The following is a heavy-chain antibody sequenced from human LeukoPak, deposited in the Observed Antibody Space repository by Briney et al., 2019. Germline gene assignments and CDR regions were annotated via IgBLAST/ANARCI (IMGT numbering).Heavy chain of an antibody. Sequence: PGGSLRLSCAASGFTFDDYGMSWVRQAPGKGLEWVSGINWNGGSTGYADSVKGRFTIARDNAKNSLYLQMNSLRSEDTAVYYCAAAEWFMPDGETPFDYWGQGTLVTVSS. CDR3: AAAEWFMPDGETPFDY. D-gene: IGHD3-3*01. CDR2: INWNGGST. CDR1: GFTFDDYG. V-gene: IGHV3-20*04. J-gene: IGHJ4*02.